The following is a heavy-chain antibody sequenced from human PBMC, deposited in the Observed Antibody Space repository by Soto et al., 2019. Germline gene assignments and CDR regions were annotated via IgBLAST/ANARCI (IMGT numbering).Heavy chain of an antibody. Sequence: PGGSLRLSCAASGFTFSNAWMNWVRQAPGKGLEWVGRIKSKTEGGTTDYTAPVKGRFTISRDDSRNTLFLQMNGLKTEDTGIYYCRTDLYFDSSGYYPYFDHWGQGILVTVSS. V-gene: IGHV3-15*07. CDR3: RTDLYFDSSGYYPYFDH. CDR2: IKSKTEGGTT. J-gene: IGHJ4*01. CDR1: GFTFSNAW. D-gene: IGHD3-22*01.